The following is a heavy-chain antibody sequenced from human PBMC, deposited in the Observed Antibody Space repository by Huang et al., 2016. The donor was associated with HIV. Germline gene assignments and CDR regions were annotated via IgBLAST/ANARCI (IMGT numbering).Heavy chain of an antibody. V-gene: IGHV1-2*02. CDR2: IDPNTGGT. CDR3: ARDEDVWGSPPLDH. D-gene: IGHD3-16*01. J-gene: IGHJ4*02. CDR1: GYTFTGYY. Sequence: QVQLVQSGAEVKKPGASVKVSCKASGYTFTGYYLNWVRQAPGQGLEWMGWIDPNTGGTNFAQKFQGRVSMTRDTSINTAYMELSTLRSDDTAIYYCARDEDVWGSPPLDHWGQGTLVTVSS.